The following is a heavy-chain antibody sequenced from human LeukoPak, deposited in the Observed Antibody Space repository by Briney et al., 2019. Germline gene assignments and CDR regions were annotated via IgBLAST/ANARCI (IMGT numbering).Heavy chain of an antibody. CDR3: ARDGGLSDYYDSRGYPEGFDY. V-gene: IGHV1-69*05. J-gene: IGHJ4*02. CDR2: IIPIFGTA. CDR1: GGTFSSYA. D-gene: IGHD3-22*01. Sequence: ASVKVSCKASGGTFSSYAISWVRQAPGQGLEWIGRIIPIFGTANYAQKFQGRVTITTDESTSTAYMELSSLRSEDTAVYYCARDGGLSDYYDSRGYPEGFDYWGQGTLVTVSS.